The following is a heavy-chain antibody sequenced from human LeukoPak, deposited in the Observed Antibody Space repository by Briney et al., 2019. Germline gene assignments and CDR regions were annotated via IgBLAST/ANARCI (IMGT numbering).Heavy chain of an antibody. CDR2: ISGSGGYT. Sequence: PGGSPRLSCAASGFTFSNYAMSWVRQAPGKGLEWVSAISGSGGYTVHADSVKGRFTISRDNSKNTLYLQMNSLRVEDTAVYYCAKEGYYGSGTYYRRGFDYWGQGTLVTVSS. CDR1: GFTFSNYA. V-gene: IGHV3-23*01. CDR3: AKEGYYGSGTYYRRGFDY. J-gene: IGHJ4*02. D-gene: IGHD3-10*01.